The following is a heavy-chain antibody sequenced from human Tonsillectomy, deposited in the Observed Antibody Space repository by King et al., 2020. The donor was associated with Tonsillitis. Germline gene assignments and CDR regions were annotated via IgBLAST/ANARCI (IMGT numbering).Heavy chain of an antibody. V-gene: IGHV3-66*01. D-gene: IGHD5-18*01. Sequence: VQLVESGGGLVQPGGSLRLSCAASGFTVSSSYMSWVRQAPGKGLGWVSVIFGGGTTYYVDSVKGRFTISRDNSKNTLYLQMNSLRAEDTAVYYCARAPVDTAPSYWGQGTLVTVSS. CDR1: GFTVSSSY. CDR3: ARAPVDTAPSY. CDR2: IFGGGTT. J-gene: IGHJ4*02.